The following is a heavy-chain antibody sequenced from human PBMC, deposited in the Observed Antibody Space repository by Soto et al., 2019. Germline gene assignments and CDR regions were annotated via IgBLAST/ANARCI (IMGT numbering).Heavy chain of an antibody. CDR2: ISYDGSNK. CDR3: AKDPGGQAVALDY. CDR1: GFTFSSYG. Sequence: QVQLVESGGGVVQPGRSLRLSCAASGFTFSSYGMHWVRQAPGKGLEWVAVISYDGSNKYYADSVKGRFTISRDNSKNTLYLQTNSLRAEDTAVYYCAKDPGGQAVALDYWGQGTLVTVSS. D-gene: IGHD6-19*01. J-gene: IGHJ4*02. V-gene: IGHV3-30*18.